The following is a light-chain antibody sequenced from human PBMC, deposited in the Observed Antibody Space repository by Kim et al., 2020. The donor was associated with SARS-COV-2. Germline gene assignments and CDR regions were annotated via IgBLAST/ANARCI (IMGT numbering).Light chain of an antibody. CDR3: SSYTSSSTVV. CDR1: GLAVGGYNY. Sequence: GPSLPNSPTGTGLAVGGYNYVSWHQQHPGKAPNRMFYDVSNRPSGLSNRSAGSKAGNAASLPISGLQAEDEADYCCSSYTSSSTVVFGGGTQLTVL. V-gene: IGLV2-14*03. CDR2: DVS. J-gene: IGLJ2*01.